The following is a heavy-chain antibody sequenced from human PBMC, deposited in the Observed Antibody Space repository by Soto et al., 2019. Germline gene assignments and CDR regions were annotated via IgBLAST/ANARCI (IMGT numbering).Heavy chain of an antibody. V-gene: IGHV4-38-2*01. J-gene: IGHJ5*02. Sequence: SETLSLTCAVSGYSISSGYYCGWLRQPPRKGLEWMGSIYNGGSTYYNPSLNSRVTLSIDMTNNHVSLILNSVTAADTAVYYCARVGPLVPYYYDSSPYTFENWFDPWGQGTLVTVSS. D-gene: IGHD3-22*01. CDR1: GYSISSGYY. CDR3: ARVGPLVPYYYDSSPYTFENWFDP. CDR2: IYNGGST.